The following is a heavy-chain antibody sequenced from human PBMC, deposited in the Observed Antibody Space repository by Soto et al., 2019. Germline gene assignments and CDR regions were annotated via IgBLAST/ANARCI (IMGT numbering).Heavy chain of an antibody. CDR1: GFTFSSYG. D-gene: IGHD3-3*01. CDR3: ARGYKMIYYDFWSRSLGDYGMDV. J-gene: IGHJ6*02. CDR2: IWYDGSNK. Sequence: EGSLRLSCAASGFTFSSYGMHWVRQAPGKGLEWVAVIWYDGSNKYYADSVKGRFTISRDNSKNTLYLQMNSLRAEDTAVYYCARGYKMIYYDFWSRSLGDYGMDVWGQGTTVTVSS. V-gene: IGHV3-33*01.